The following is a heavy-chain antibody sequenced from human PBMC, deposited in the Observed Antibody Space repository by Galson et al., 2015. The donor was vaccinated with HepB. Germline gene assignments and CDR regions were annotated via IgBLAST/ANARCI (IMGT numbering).Heavy chain of an antibody. CDR3: ARVGSSGWYYFDY. Sequence: SVKVSCKASGYTFTSYAMHWVRQAPGQRLEWMGWINAGNGNTKYSQKFQGRVTITRDTSASTAYMELSSLRSEDTAVYYCARVGSSGWYYFDYWGQGTLVTVSS. D-gene: IGHD6-19*01. CDR2: INAGNGNT. CDR1: GYTFTSYA. J-gene: IGHJ4*02. V-gene: IGHV1-3*01.